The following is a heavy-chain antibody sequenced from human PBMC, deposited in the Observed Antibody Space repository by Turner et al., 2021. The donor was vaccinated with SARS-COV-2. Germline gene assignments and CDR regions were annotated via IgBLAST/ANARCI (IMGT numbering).Heavy chain of an antibody. Sequence: QAPLVQSGAEVKKPGASLKVSCKASGFTFNGYYMHWVRQAPGQGFEWMGWINPNNGGTNCAQKFQGRVTMTRDTSISTAYMELSRLRSDDTAVYYCARAVGYTDMEYWGQGTLVTVSS. CDR3: ARAVGYTDMEY. V-gene: IGHV1-2*02. CDR2: INPNNGGT. J-gene: IGHJ4*02. CDR1: GFTFNGYY. D-gene: IGHD5-18*01.